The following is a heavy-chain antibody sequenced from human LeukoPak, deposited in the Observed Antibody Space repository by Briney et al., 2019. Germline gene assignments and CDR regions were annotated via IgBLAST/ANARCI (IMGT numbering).Heavy chain of an antibody. CDR2: NSWNSCSI. D-gene: IGHD6-13*01. V-gene: IGHV3-9*01. CDR1: GFIFDDYA. CDR3: AKDVGSSNWYLGN. J-gene: IGHJ4*02. Sequence: GGSLRLSCAASGFIFDDYAMHWVRQAPGKGLEWVSGNSWNSCSILYADSVKGRFTLSRDNAKNSLYLETKSLSRGHTAFFFCAKDVGSSNWYLGNWGQGTLVTVSS.